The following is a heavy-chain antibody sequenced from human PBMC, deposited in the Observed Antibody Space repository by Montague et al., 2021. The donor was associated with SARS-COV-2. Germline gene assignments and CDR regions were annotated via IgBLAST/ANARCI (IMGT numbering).Heavy chain of an antibody. Sequence: CAISGDSVPSNSAAWNWIRQSPSRGLEWLGRTYYRSKWYNDYAVSVKSRITINPDTSKNQFSLQLNSVTPEYTAVYYCARGGWGAPGTGRLFDYWGQGTLVTVSS. CDR2: TYYRSKWYN. J-gene: IGHJ4*02. CDR1: GDSVPSNSAA. CDR3: ARGGWGAPGTGRLFDY. V-gene: IGHV6-1*01. D-gene: IGHD3-10*01.